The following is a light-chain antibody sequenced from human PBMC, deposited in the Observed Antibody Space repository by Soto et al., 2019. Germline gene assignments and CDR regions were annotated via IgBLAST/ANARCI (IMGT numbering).Light chain of an antibody. CDR1: SSDVGCYNL. J-gene: IGLJ2*01. Sequence: QSVLTQPASVSGSPGQSITISCTGTSSDVGCYNLVSWYQQHPGKAPKLMIYEGSKRPSGVSNRFSGSKSGNTASLTISGLQAEDEADYYCCSYAGSVVFGGGTKVTVL. CDR2: EGS. CDR3: CSYAGSVV. V-gene: IGLV2-23*01.